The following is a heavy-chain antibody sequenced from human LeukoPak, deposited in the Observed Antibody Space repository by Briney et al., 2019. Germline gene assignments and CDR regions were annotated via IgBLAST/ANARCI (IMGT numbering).Heavy chain of an antibody. CDR2: IKQDESEK. CDR1: GFNLGSYW. V-gene: IGHV3-7*01. Sequence: PGGSLRLSCVASGFNLGSYWMSWVRQTPGKGLEWVANIKQDESEKYYVESVKGRFTISRDNAQNSVYLQMNNLRVEDTALYYCARVGISEWLLEDYWGQGTLVIVSS. J-gene: IGHJ4*02. CDR3: ARVGISEWLLEDY. D-gene: IGHD3-3*01.